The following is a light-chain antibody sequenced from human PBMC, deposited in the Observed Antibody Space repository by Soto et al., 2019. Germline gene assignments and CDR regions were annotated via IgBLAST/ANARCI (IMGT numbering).Light chain of an antibody. CDR2: GNS. CDR1: SSNIGAGYD. V-gene: IGLV1-40*01. J-gene: IGLJ1*01. CDR3: QSYDSSLSGYG. Sequence: QTVVTQPPSVSGAPGQRVTISCTGSSSNIGAGYDVHWYQQLPGTAPKLLIYGNSNRPSGVPDRFSGSKSGTSASLAITGLQAEDEADYDCQSYDSSLSGYGFGTGTKLTVL.